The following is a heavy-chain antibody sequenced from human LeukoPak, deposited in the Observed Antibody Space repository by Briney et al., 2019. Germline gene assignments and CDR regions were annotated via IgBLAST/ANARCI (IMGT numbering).Heavy chain of an antibody. J-gene: IGHJ4*02. CDR2: IKEDGSEK. V-gene: IGHV3-7*01. CDR1: GFTFSSYW. CDR3: AREGGEYMTTSFLDY. Sequence: GGSLRLSCAASGFTFSSYWMSWVRQAPGKGLEWVANIKEDGSEKYYVDSVKGRFTISRDNAKNSLYLQMNSLRAEDTAVYYCAREGGEYMTTSFLDYWGQGTLVTVSS. D-gene: IGHD4-17*01.